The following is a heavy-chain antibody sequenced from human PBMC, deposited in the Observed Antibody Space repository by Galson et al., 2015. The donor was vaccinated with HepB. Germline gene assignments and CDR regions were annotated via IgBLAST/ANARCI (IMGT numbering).Heavy chain of an antibody. V-gene: IGHV1-18*04. Sequence: SVKVSCKASGYTFTGYYMHWVRQAPGQGLEWMGWISAYNGNTNYAQKLQGRVTMTTDTSTSTAYMELRSLRSDDTAVYYCARVVVVAATHSWFDPWGQGTLVTVSS. CDR3: ARVVVVAATHSWFDP. J-gene: IGHJ5*02. D-gene: IGHD2-15*01. CDR2: ISAYNGNT. CDR1: GYTFTGYY.